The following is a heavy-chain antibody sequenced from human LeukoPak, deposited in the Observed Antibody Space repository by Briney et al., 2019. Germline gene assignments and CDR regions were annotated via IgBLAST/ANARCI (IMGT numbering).Heavy chain of an antibody. V-gene: IGHV3-74*01. D-gene: IGHD6-13*01. CDR2: INTDGSTT. Sequence: GGSLRLSCAASGFTYNDYWMHWVRQVPGKGLVWVSRINTDGSTTTYADSVKGRFTISRDNSKNTLYLQMNSLRAEDTAVYYCAKDRGVRSSSWYGVADYWGQGTLVTVSS. CDR3: AKDRGVRSSSWYGVADY. J-gene: IGHJ4*02. CDR1: GFTYNDYW.